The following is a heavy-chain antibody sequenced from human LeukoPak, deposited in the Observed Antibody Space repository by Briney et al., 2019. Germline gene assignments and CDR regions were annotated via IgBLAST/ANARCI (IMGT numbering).Heavy chain of an antibody. CDR3: ARSSGTGTFSY. CDR1: GDSISRSTYY. Sequence: SETLSLTCTVSGDSISRSTYYWAWIRQPPRKGLEWIGSVYYGRSPYFNPSLESRATISVDTSKNHFSLKMSSVTAADTAVYYCARSSGTGTFSYWGQGTLVTVSS. CDR2: VYYGRSP. V-gene: IGHV4-39*02. D-gene: IGHD6-25*01. J-gene: IGHJ4*02.